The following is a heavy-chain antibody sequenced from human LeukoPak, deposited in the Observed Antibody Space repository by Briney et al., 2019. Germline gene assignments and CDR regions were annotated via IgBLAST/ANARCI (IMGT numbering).Heavy chain of an antibody. Sequence: PGGSLRLSCAASGFTFSDYYMSWIRQAPGKGLEWVSYISSSGSTIYYADSVKGRFTISRDNAKNSLYLQMNSLRAEDTAVYYCARDTVVAATRLYKWFDPWGQGTLVTVSS. CDR2: ISSSGSTI. J-gene: IGHJ5*02. CDR3: ARDTVVAATRLYKWFDP. D-gene: IGHD2-15*01. CDR1: GFTFSDYY. V-gene: IGHV3-11*04.